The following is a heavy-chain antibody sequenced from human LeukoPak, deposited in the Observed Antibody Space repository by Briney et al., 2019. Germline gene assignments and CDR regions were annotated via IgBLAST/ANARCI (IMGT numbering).Heavy chain of an antibody. Sequence: PSETLPLTCAVYGGSFSGYYWSWVRQPPGKGLEWIGEINHSGSTNYNPSLKSRVTISVDTSKNQFSLKVRSVTAADTAIYYCARRLHQLPIDYWGQGTLVTVSS. V-gene: IGHV4-34*01. J-gene: IGHJ4*02. CDR2: INHSGST. CDR3: ARRLHQLPIDY. D-gene: IGHD2-2*01. CDR1: GGSFSGYY.